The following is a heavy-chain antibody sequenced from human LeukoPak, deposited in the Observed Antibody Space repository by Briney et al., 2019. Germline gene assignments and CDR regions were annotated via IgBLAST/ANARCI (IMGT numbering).Heavy chain of an antibody. CDR2: ISSSSSYI. J-gene: IGHJ4*02. Sequence: GGSLRLSCAASGFTFSSYSMNWVRQAPGKGLEWVSSISSSSSYIYYADSVKGRFTISRDNAKNSLYLQMNSLRAEDTAVYYCARAVGKYYDILTGYHWGQGTLVTVSS. D-gene: IGHD3-9*01. V-gene: IGHV3-21*01. CDR3: ARAVGKYYDILTGYH. CDR1: GFTFSSYS.